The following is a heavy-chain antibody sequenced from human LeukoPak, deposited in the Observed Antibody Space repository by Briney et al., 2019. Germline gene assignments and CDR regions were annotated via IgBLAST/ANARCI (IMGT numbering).Heavy chain of an antibody. CDR3: AGHHPRDTVDF. CDR2: ISDIGSI. V-gene: IGHV4-59*08. D-gene: IGHD2-21*01. CDR1: GGSISSYY. Sequence: SETLSLTCTVSGGSISSYYWSWIRQPPGKGLEWIAYISDIGSINYNPSLKSRVTISLDTSKNQFSLKLSSVTAADTAVYYCAGHHPRDTVDFWGQGTLVTVSS. J-gene: IGHJ4*02.